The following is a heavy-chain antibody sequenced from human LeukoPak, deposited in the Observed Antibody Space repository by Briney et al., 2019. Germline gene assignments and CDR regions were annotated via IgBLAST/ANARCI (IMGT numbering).Heavy chain of an antibody. J-gene: IGHJ3*02. CDR1: GGSISSGSYY. Sequence: SQTLSLTCTVSGGSISSGSYYWSWIRQPAGKGLEWIGRIYTSGSTNYNPSLKSRVTISVDTSKNQFSLKLSSVTAADTAVYYCAREFFGVVPAFDIWGQGTMVTVSS. V-gene: IGHV4-61*02. D-gene: IGHD3-3*01. CDR3: AREFFGVVPAFDI. CDR2: IYTSGST.